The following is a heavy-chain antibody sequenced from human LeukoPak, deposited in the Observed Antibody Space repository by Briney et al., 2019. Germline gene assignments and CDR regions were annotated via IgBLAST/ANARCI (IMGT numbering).Heavy chain of an antibody. J-gene: IGHJ4*02. CDR3: ARDYSGYNRLDY. Sequence: SETLSLTCTVSGGSMSSGAYYWTWIRQYPGKGLEWIGYIYYSGTTYYNPFLKSRITISVDTSKDQFSLRLSSVTAADTAVYYCARDYSGYNRLDYWGQGTLVTVSS. CDR2: IYYSGTT. V-gene: IGHV4-31*03. D-gene: IGHD5-12*01. CDR1: GGSMSSGAYY.